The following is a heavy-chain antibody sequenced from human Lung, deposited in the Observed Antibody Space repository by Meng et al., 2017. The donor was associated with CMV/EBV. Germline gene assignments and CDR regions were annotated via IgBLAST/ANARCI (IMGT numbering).Heavy chain of an antibody. Sequence: SXTLSLXCTVSGGSISSGGYYWSWIRQHPGKGLEWIGYIYYSGSTYYNPSLKSRVTISVDTSKNQFSLKLSSVTAADAAVYYCARGGRGIAARGWFDSWGQGXLVTVSS. V-gene: IGHV4-31*03. D-gene: IGHD6-6*01. J-gene: IGHJ5*01. CDR3: ARGGRGIAARGWFDS. CDR2: IYYSGST. CDR1: GGSISSGGYY.